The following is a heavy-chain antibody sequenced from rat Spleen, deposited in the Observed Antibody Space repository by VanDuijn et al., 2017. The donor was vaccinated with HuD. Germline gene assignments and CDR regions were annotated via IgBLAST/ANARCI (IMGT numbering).Heavy chain of an antibody. V-gene: IGHV5-25*01. CDR2: ITSGGSNT. Sequence: EVQLVESGGGLVQPGRSLKLSCAASGFTFSSFAMAWVRQAPKKGLEWVATITSGGSNTYYPDSVKGRFTISRDNAKSTLYLQMDSLRSKDTATYYCAKERIGTTLDYWGQGVMVTVSS. CDR1: GFTFSSFA. D-gene: IGHD1-5*01. CDR3: AKERIGTTLDY. J-gene: IGHJ2*01.